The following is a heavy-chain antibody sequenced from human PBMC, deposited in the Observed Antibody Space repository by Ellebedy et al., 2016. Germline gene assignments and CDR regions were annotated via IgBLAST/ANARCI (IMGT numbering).Heavy chain of an antibody. V-gene: IGHV3-30-3*01. CDR1: GFTFSSYW. Sequence: GESLKISCAASGFTFSSYWMSWVRQAPGKGLEWVAVISYDGSNKYYADSVKGRFTISRDNSKNTLYLQMNSLRAEDTAVYYCAILRMGLWFGEPNYYYYGMDVWGQGTTVTVSS. CDR3: AILRMGLWFGEPNYYYYGMDV. D-gene: IGHD3-10*01. CDR2: ISYDGSNK. J-gene: IGHJ6*02.